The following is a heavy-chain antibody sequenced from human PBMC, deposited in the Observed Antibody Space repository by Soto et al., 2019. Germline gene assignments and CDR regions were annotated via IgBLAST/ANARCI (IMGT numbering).Heavy chain of an antibody. Sequence: QVQLVQSGAEVKKPGSSVKVSCKASGGTFSSYTISWVRQAPGQGLEWMGRIIPILGIANYAQKFQGRVTITADKSTSTAYMELSSLRSEDTDVYYFACGLEWLTWFDPWGQGTLVTVSA. V-gene: IGHV1-69*02. CDR2: IIPILGIA. CDR1: GGTFSSYT. CDR3: ACGLEWLTWFDP. D-gene: IGHD3-3*01. J-gene: IGHJ5*02.